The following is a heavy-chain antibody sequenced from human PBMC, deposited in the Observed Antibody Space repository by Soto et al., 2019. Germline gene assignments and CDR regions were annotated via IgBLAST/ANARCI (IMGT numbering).Heavy chain of an antibody. CDR1: GFTVSSNY. V-gene: IGHV3-66*01. J-gene: IGHJ4*01. CDR2: IYSGGST. D-gene: IGHD5-12*01. Sequence: GGSLRLSCAASGFTVSSNYMSWVRQAPGKGLEWVSVIYSGGSTYYADSVKGRFTISRDNSKNTLYLQMNSLRAEDTAVYYCARSGGYDSGGYYFDYWGHGTLVTVSS. CDR3: ARSGGYDSGGYYFDY.